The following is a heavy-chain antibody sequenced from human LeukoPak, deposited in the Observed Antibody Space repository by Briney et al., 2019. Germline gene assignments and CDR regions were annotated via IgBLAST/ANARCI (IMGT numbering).Heavy chain of an antibody. CDR2: IYYSGST. D-gene: IGHD3-22*01. J-gene: IGHJ4*02. Sequence: PSETLSLTCTVSGGSISSYYWTWIRQPPGKGLEWIGYIYYSGSTNYNPSPKSRVTISVDTSKNQFSLKLSSVTAADTAVYYCAAGSESYDSRGYSYYFDYWGQGTLVTVSS. V-gene: IGHV4-59*01. CDR3: AAGSESYDSRGYSYYFDY. CDR1: GGSISSYY.